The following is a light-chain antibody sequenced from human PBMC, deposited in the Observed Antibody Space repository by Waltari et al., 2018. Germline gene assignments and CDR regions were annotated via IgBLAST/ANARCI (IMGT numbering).Light chain of an antibody. CDR3: QQGSSFPPT. CDR2: GAF. CDR1: QDISNW. Sequence: DIQMTQSPSSVSASVGDRVTITCRASQDISNWLAWYQQKPGKGPNLLIFGAFTLQSGVPSRFSGSGSGTYFTLTISGLQPEDSATYFCQQGSSFPPTFGQGTKVEIK. J-gene: IGKJ1*01. V-gene: IGKV1-12*01.